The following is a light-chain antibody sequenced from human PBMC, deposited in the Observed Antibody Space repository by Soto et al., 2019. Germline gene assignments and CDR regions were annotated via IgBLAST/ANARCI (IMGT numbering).Light chain of an antibody. Sequence: EIVLTQSPATLSVSPGERVTLSCRASQSVDISLAWYQHKPGQAPRLLIFGASIRSAGIPDRFTGSGSGADFTLTISRLEPEDFAVYYCQHFNNWPLTFGGGTKVDIK. CDR2: GAS. V-gene: IGKV3D-15*01. CDR3: QHFNNWPLT. J-gene: IGKJ4*01. CDR1: QSVDIS.